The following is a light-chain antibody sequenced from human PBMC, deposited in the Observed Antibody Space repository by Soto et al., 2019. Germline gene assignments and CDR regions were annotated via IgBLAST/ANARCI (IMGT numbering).Light chain of an antibody. CDR3: QQRGRSPPTWT. J-gene: IGKJ1*01. Sequence: DIVLTQSPGTLSLSPGERATLSCRASQSVSSSYLGWYQQKPGQAPRLLIYDASNRATGIPDRFSGSGSGTDFTLTISRLEPEDFAVYYCQQRGRSPPTWTVGQGTKVDIK. CDR2: DAS. V-gene: IGKV3-20*01. CDR1: QSVSSSY.